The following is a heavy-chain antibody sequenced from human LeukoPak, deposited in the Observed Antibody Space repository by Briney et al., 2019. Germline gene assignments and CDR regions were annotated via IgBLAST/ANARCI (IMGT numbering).Heavy chain of an antibody. Sequence: PGGSLRLSCAASGFTFSSYGMHWVRQAPGKGLEWVAFIRYDGSNKYYADSVKGRFTISRDNSKSTLYLQMNSLRAEDTAVYYCAKDQTIFGVVMYAFDIWGQGTMVTVSS. CDR2: IRYDGSNK. V-gene: IGHV3-30*02. J-gene: IGHJ3*02. CDR3: AKDQTIFGVVMYAFDI. D-gene: IGHD3-3*01. CDR1: GFTFSSYG.